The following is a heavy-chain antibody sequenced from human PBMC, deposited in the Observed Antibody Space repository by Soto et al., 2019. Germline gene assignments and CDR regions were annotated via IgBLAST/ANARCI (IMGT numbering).Heavy chain of an antibody. J-gene: IGHJ5*02. CDR2: INPNSGAT. CDR1: GYTFTGYF. CDR3: ARGGGTILAPLP. Sequence: QVQLAQSGAEVKKPGASVKVSCKASGYTFTGYFMHWVRQAPGQGLEWMGWINPNSGATKYAQKFQGRVTLTRDTSINTAYMEMSMLRSDDMAVYYCARGGGTILAPLPWGQGTLVTVSS. V-gene: IGHV1-2*02. D-gene: IGHD3-3*01.